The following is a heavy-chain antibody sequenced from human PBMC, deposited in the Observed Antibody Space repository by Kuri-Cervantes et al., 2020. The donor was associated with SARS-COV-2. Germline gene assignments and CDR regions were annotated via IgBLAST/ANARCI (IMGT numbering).Heavy chain of an antibody. CDR3: ARDRDSNGWLGAYDI. Sequence: GESLKISCAASGFTFSSYGMHWVRQAPGKGLEWVSILYGGDKTDYADSVKGRFTISRDNSKNTLLLQMDSLRADDTAVYYCARDRDSNGWLGAYDIWGQGTMVTVSS. CDR2: LYGGDKT. CDR1: GFTFSSYG. J-gene: IGHJ3*02. D-gene: IGHD6-19*01. V-gene: IGHV3-53*01.